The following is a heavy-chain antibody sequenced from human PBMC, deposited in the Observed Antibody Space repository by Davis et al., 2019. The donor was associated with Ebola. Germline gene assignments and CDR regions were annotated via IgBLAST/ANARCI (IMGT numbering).Heavy chain of an antibody. V-gene: IGHV3-48*02. CDR2: ISVGTKTT. CDR1: GFTFSGSS. J-gene: IGHJ3*02. D-gene: IGHD2-21*02. Sequence: GESLNPPCAASGFTFSGSSINSLRQAPVKGLEWVAHISVGTKTTHYADSVKGRFTISRDNVKNSLYLQMNSLTDEDRAVYYCARGVDYGFDIWGQGTMVTVSS. CDR3: ARGVDYGFDI.